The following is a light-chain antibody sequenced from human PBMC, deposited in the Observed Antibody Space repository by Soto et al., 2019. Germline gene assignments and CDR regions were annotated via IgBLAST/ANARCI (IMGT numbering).Light chain of an antibody. CDR3: QQYDTYWT. CDR2: KAS. Sequence: DIQMTQSPSTLSASVGDRVTITCRASQSINNWLAWYQQKPGKAPKLLIYKASKLDIGVPSRFSGSESGSEFTLTISSLQPDDFATYYCQQYDTYWTFGQGTKVEIK. V-gene: IGKV1-5*03. J-gene: IGKJ1*01. CDR1: QSINNW.